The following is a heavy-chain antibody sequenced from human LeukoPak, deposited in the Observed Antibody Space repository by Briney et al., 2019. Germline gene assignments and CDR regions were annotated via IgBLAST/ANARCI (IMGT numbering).Heavy chain of an antibody. CDR3: AKVPYSDYGSGRPPFMDV. Sequence: PGGSLRLSCAASGFTFSNYAMSWVRQAPGKGLEWVSTIDYSGGSTYYADPVKGRFTISRDNSKNTLYMQMNSLRAEDTAIYYCAKVPYSDYGSGRPPFMDVWGQGTTVAVS. D-gene: IGHD3-10*01. CDR1: GFTFSNYA. J-gene: IGHJ6*02. CDR2: IDYSGGST. V-gene: IGHV3-23*01.